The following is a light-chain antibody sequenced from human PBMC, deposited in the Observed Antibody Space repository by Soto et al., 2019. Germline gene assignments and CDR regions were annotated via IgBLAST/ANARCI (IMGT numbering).Light chain of an antibody. CDR1: QSISSY. J-gene: IGKJ1*01. Sequence: DIQMTQSPSSLSASVGDRVTITCRASQSISSYLNWYQQKPGKAPKLLTYAASSLQSGVPSRFSGSGSGTDFTLTIGSLQPEDFATYYCQQSYSTPWTFGQGTKVDIK. V-gene: IGKV1-39*01. CDR2: AAS. CDR3: QQSYSTPWT.